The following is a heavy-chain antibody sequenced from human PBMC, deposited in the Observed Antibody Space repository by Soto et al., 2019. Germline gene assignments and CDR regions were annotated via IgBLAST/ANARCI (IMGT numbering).Heavy chain of an antibody. CDR2: TYYRSKWYN. V-gene: IGHV6-1*01. Sequence: PSQTLSLTCAISGDSVSSNSAAWNWIRQSPSRGLEWLGRTYYRSKWYNDYAVSVKSRITINPDTSKNQFSLQLNSVTPEDTAVYYCNKESRIAAAGRSYYGMDVWGQGTTVTVSS. J-gene: IGHJ6*02. D-gene: IGHD6-13*01. CDR3: NKESRIAAAGRSYYGMDV. CDR1: GDSVSSNSAA.